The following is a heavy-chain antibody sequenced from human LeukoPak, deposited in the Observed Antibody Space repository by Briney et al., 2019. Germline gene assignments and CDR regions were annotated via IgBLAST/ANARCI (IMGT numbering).Heavy chain of an antibody. J-gene: IGHJ4*02. Sequence: GGSLRLSCAVSGSTFSRYWMHWVRQAPGKGLVWVSRINTDGSRTSYADSVKGRFTISRDNSKSTLYLQMNSLRVEDTAVYYCARDWGSGWYFDYWGQGTQVTVSS. CDR1: GSTFSRYW. D-gene: IGHD6-19*01. V-gene: IGHV3-74*01. CDR2: INTDGSRT. CDR3: ARDWGSGWYFDY.